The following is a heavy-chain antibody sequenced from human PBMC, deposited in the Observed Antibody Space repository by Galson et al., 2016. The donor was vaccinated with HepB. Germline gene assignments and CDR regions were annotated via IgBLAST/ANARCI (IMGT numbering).Heavy chain of an antibody. J-gene: IGHJ3*02. CDR1: AFTITNYA. Sequence: SLRLSCAASAFTITNYAMNWVRQAPGKGLEWVSYITVSASGSTFYADSVKGRFTISRDNSKNTLFLQMHSLRAEDTAIYYCARDLSYNEHAFGIWGQGTLVSVSS. CDR2: ITVSASGST. CDR3: ARDLSYNEHAFGI. V-gene: IGHV3-23*01. D-gene: IGHD5-24*01.